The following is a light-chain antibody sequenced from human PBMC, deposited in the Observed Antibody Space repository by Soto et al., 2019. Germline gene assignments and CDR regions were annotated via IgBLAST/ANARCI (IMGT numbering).Light chain of an antibody. J-gene: IGLJ2*01. Sequence: QYALTQPASVSGSPGQSITISCTGTTSDVGGYHYVSWYQQHPGKALKLMIYDVSNRPSWVSNRFSGSKSGNTAPVTISGFQAEDEADCYCSSYTSSSTLVFGGGTKFTVL. CDR2: DVS. CDR1: TSDVGGYHY. V-gene: IGLV2-14*01. CDR3: SSYTSSSTLV.